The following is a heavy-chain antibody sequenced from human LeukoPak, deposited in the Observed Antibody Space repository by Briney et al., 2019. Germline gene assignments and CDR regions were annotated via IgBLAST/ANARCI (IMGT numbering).Heavy chain of an antibody. D-gene: IGHD6-13*01. J-gene: IGHJ4*02. Sequence: PGGSLRLSCAASGFTFSTYGMHWVRQAPGKGLEWVALIWNDGSKNLHADSVEGRFIISRDNAKNTVYLQMNSLRAEDTGIYYCARGTSAGGPISPFDFWGQGTVVTVSS. CDR1: GFTFSTYG. V-gene: IGHV3-33*01. CDR3: ARGTSAGGPISPFDF. CDR2: IWNDGSKN.